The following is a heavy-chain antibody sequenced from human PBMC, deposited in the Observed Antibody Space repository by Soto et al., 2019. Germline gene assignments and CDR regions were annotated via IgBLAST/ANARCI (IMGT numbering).Heavy chain of an antibody. D-gene: IGHD6-13*01. CDR2: ISHSGST. Sequence: QVQLQESGPGLVKPSGTLSLTCVVSSGSISSSNWWSWVRQPPGKGLEWIGEISHSGSTNYNPSLTSRVTIALDKSKNKFDRKLRPVTAADTGVYYWARVGIAAPDSWGQGNLVTGSS. CDR3: ARVGIAAPDS. V-gene: IGHV4-4*02. J-gene: IGHJ4*02. CDR1: SGSISSSNW.